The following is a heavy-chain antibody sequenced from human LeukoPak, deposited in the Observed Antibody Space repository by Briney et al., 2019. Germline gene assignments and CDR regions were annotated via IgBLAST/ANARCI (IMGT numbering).Heavy chain of an antibody. V-gene: IGHV4-30-2*01. D-gene: IGHD3-10*01. CDR3: ARVRPGGPLDS. Sequence: SQTLSLTCAVSGGLISSGGYSWNWIRQPPGTGLEWIGYIYHTGTTYYNSSLKSRVTISVDTSKNQFSLELKSVTAADTAVYYCARVRPGGPLDSWGQGTLVTVSS. CDR1: GGLISSGGYS. J-gene: IGHJ5*01. CDR2: IYHTGTT.